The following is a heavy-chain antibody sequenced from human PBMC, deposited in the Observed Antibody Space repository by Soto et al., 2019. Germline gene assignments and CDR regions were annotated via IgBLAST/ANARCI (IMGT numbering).Heavy chain of an antibody. CDR1: GYTFTSYG. CDR3: ARDLRGGVVVPAAIPLFDY. Sequence: ASVNVSCKASGYTFTSYGISWVRQAPGQGLEWMGWISAYNGNTNYAQKLQGRVTMTTDTSTSTAYMELRSLRSDDTAVYYCARDLRGGVVVPAAIPLFDYWGQGTLVTVSS. J-gene: IGHJ4*02. CDR2: ISAYNGNT. V-gene: IGHV1-18*01. D-gene: IGHD2-2*02.